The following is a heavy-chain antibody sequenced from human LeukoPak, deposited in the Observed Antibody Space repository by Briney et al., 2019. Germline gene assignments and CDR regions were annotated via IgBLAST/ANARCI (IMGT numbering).Heavy chain of an antibody. CDR3: ARSAPHFFDY. J-gene: IGHJ4*02. D-gene: IGHD3-3*02. Sequence: SETLSLTCAVYGGSFSGYYWSWIRQPPGKGLEWIGEINHSGSTNYNPSLKSRVTISVDTSENQFSLKLSSVTAADTAVYYCARSAPHFFDYWGQGTLVTVSS. CDR2: INHSGST. CDR1: GGSFSGYY. V-gene: IGHV4-34*01.